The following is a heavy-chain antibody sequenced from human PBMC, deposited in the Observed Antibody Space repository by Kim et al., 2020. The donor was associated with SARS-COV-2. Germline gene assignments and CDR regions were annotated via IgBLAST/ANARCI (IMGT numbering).Heavy chain of an antibody. CDR1: GYTFTSYD. CDR2: MNPNSGNT. D-gene: IGHD3-3*01. CDR3: ARGTRRRITIFGVVMGYYYYMDV. Sequence: ASVKVSCKASGYTFTSYDINWVRQATGQGLEWMGWMNPNSGNTGYAQKFQGRVTMNRNTSISTAYMELSSLRSEDTAVYYCARGTRRRITIFGVVMGYYYYMDVWGKGTTVTVSS. J-gene: IGHJ6*03. V-gene: IGHV1-8*01.